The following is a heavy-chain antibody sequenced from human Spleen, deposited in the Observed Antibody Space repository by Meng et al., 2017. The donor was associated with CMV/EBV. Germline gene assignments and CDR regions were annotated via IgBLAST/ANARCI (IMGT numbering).Heavy chain of an antibody. D-gene: IGHD2-2*01. CDR2: VNADGRGA. CDR1: GFTFNNYG. V-gene: IGHV3-23*01. Sequence: GESLKISCAASGFTFNNYGMHWVRQAPGKGLEWVSTVNADGRGAYYADSVKGRFTASRDQSKSTVYLQMNSLRAEDTAVYYCAKEFYVVEDWGQGTLVTVSS. J-gene: IGHJ4*02. CDR3: AKEFYVVED.